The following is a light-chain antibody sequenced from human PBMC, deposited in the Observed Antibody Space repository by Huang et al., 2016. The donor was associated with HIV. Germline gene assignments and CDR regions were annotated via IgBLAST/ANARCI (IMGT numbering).Light chain of an antibody. CDR1: QNINTH. CDR3: QQRVNRLT. J-gene: IGKJ4*01. CDR2: DAA. V-gene: IGKV3-11*01. Sequence: EIVLKQSPATLSFFPGQRISLSCRASQNINTHLAWYQQTPVQPPRLLIYDAASRVPGVAARFIGGGSMTYFPLTISSLESDDFATYYCQQRVNRLTFGGGTKV.